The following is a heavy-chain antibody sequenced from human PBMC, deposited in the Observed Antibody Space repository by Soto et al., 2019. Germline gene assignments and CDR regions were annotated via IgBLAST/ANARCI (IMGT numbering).Heavy chain of an antibody. Sequence: PGGSVRLSCAASGFTFSSYAMSWVRQAPGKGLEWVSAISGSGGSTYYADSVKGRFTISRDNSKNTLYLQMNSLRAEDTAVYYCANLWFGELSHAFDIWGQGTMVTVSS. J-gene: IGHJ3*02. V-gene: IGHV3-23*01. D-gene: IGHD3-10*01. CDR3: ANLWFGELSHAFDI. CDR2: ISGSGGST. CDR1: GFTFSSYA.